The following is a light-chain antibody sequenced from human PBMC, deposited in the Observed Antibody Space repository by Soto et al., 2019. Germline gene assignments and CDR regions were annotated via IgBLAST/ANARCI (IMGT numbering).Light chain of an antibody. CDR2: GAS. CDR1: QSISSN. Sequence: ELVMTQSPSTLSVSPWERTSLSCRASQSISSNLAWYQQKPGQAPRLLIYGASTRDTGVPARFSGSGSGTDFTLTISSLQPEDFATYYCQQSYSNPRTFGGGTKVDIK. J-gene: IGKJ4*02. V-gene: IGKV3-15*01. CDR3: QQSYSNPRT.